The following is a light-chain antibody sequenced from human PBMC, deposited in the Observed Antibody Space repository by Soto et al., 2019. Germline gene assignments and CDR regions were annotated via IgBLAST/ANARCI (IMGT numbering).Light chain of an antibody. Sequence: EIVLTQSPAILSLSPGDTATLSCRASQTVSNYLTWYQQKPGQAPRLLIYDTSKRAAGSPARFSGSGSGTDFPLTISSLEPEDFAVYYCQQRSSWPLFGGGTKVEIK. V-gene: IGKV3-11*01. CDR2: DTS. CDR1: QTVSNY. CDR3: QQRSSWPL. J-gene: IGKJ4*01.